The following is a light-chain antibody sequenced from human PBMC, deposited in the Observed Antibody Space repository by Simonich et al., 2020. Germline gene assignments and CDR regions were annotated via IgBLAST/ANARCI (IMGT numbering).Light chain of an antibody. CDR2: DVS. CDR3: CSYAGSYSWV. V-gene: IGLV2-11*01. J-gene: IGLJ3*02. CDR1: SSDVGGYNY. Sequence: QSALTQPRSVSGSPGQSVTISCTGTSSDVGGYNYVSWYQQHPGKAPKLMIYDVSKRPSGVPYRFSGAKSVNTASLTISGLQAEDEADYYCCSYAGSYSWVFGGGTKLTVL.